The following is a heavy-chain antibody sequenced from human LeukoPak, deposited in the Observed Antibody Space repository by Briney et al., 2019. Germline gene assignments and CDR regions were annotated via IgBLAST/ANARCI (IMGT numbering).Heavy chain of an antibody. V-gene: IGHV3-21*01. D-gene: IGHD5-18*01. J-gene: IGHJ4*02. CDR1: GFTFSSYN. Sequence: GGSLRLSCAASGFTFSSYNMNWVRQAPGKGLEWVSSISSSSSYIYYADSVKGRFTISRDNAENSLYLQMNSLRAEDTAVYYCARDTAMVIGFWGQGTLVTVSS. CDR2: ISSSSSYI. CDR3: ARDTAMVIGF.